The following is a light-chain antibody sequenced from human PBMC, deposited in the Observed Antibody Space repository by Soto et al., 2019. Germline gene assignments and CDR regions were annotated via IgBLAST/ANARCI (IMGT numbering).Light chain of an antibody. CDR1: QSVSNN. CDR2: TAS. V-gene: IGKV3-15*01. Sequence: EIVMTQSPATLSVSPGERATLSCRASQSVSNNIAWYQQKPGQAPRLLISTASTRATAIPARFSGSGSGTDFTLIIGSLQSEDFAVYYCHQYNNWPWALGQGTKVEI. J-gene: IGKJ1*01. CDR3: HQYNNWPWA.